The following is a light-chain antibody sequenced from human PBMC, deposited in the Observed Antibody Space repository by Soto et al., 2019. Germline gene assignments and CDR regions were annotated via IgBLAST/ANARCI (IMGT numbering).Light chain of an antibody. CDR3: NSCTDTTSLI. CDR1: SSDVGDYKY. V-gene: IGLV2-14*01. CDR2: EVS. J-gene: IGLJ2*01. Sequence: QSVLTQPASVSGSPGQSITISCTGTSSDVGDYKYVSWYQQHPGKAPKLIIYEVSNRPSGISNRFSGSKSGNTASLTISGLQAEDEADYYCNSCTDTTSLIFGGGTKLTVL.